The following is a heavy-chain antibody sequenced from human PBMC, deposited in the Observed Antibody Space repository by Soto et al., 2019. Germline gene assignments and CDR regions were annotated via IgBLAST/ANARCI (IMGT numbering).Heavy chain of an antibody. CDR3: ARGAMANFDY. CDR1: GGTFGSQG. J-gene: IGHJ4*02. Sequence: SVKVSCKASGGTFGSQGIAWVRQAPGQGLEWMGGFIAMLGTPTYAKKAQGRATISADESLTSSYLELRSPRSEDTGVYFCARGAMANFDYWGQGAVVTVSS. V-gene: IGHV1-69*13. D-gene: IGHD5-18*01. CDR2: FIAMLGTP.